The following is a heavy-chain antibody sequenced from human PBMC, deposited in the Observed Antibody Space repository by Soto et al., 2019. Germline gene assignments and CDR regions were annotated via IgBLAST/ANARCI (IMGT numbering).Heavy chain of an antibody. CDR1: GGSISSSSYY. D-gene: IGHD6-13*01. V-gene: IGHV4-39*01. Sequence: SETLSLTCTVSGGSISSSSYYWGWIRQPPGKGLEWIGSIYYSGSTYYNPSLKSRVTISVDTSKNQFSLKLSSVTAADTAVYYCASRDSSSWYAYYYYYAMDVWGQGTTVT. CDR2: IYYSGST. CDR3: ASRDSSSWYAYYYYYAMDV. J-gene: IGHJ6*02.